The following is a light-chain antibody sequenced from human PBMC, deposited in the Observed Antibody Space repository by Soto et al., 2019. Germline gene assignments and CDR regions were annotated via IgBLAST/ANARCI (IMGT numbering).Light chain of an antibody. Sequence: QSVLTQPASVSGSPGQSITISCTGTSSDVGAYNYVSWYQQHPGKAPKLMIYEVSNRPSGVSNRFSGSKSGNTASLTISGLQAEDEADYHCSSFTTSRTYVFGTGTKLTVL. CDR3: SSFTTSRTYV. V-gene: IGLV2-14*01. CDR1: SSDVGAYNY. CDR2: EVS. J-gene: IGLJ1*01.